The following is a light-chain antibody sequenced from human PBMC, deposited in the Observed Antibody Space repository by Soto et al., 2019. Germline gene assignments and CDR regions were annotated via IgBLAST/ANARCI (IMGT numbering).Light chain of an antibody. CDR3: GSYTTSSNYV. CDR1: SSDVGSYNL. V-gene: IGLV2-14*02. J-gene: IGLJ1*01. CDR2: DVS. Sequence: QSALTQPASVSGSPGQSITISCTGTSSDVGSYNLVSWYQQHPGKAPKLMIYDVSHRPSGVSHRFSGSKSGNTASLTISGLQAEDEADYYCGSYTTSSNYVFGTGTKLTVL.